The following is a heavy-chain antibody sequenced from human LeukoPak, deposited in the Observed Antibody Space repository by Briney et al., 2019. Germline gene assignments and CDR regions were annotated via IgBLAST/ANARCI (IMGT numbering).Heavy chain of an antibody. Sequence: ASVKVSCKASGYTFTSYDINWVRQATGQGLGWMGWMNPNSGNTGYAQKFQGRVTMTRNTSISTAYMELSSLRSEDTAVYYCARVGLDIVVVPAASDNWFDPWGQGTLVTVSS. CDR2: MNPNSGNT. CDR3: ARVGLDIVVVPAASDNWFDP. CDR1: GYTFTSYD. J-gene: IGHJ5*02. V-gene: IGHV1-8*01. D-gene: IGHD2-2*03.